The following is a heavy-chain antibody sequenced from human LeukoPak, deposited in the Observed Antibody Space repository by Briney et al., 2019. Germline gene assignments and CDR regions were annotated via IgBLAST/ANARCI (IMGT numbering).Heavy chain of an antibody. CDR2: IRSKANSYAT. D-gene: IGHD5-24*01. CDR3: TRHLGDGYNLLVGGSVPYYFDY. Sequence: PGGSLRLSCAASGFTFSGSAMHWVRQASGKGLEWVGRIRSKANSYATAYAASVKGRFTISRDDSKNTAYLQMNSLKTEDTAVYYCTRHLGDGYNLLVGGSVPYYFDYWGQGTLVTVSP. V-gene: IGHV3-73*01. J-gene: IGHJ4*02. CDR1: GFTFSGSA.